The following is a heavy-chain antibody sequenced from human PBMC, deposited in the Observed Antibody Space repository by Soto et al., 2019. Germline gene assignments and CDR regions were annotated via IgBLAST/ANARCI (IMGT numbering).Heavy chain of an antibody. D-gene: IGHD3-22*01. V-gene: IGHV4-30-4*01. CDR2: IYYSGST. CDR1: GGSISSGDYY. CDR3: AREDHYDSSGHYNGGHDAFDI. Sequence: GPGPYTTSETLSLTCTVSGGSISSGDYYWSWIRQPPGKGLEWIGYIYYSGSTYYNPSLKSRVTISVDTSKNQFSLKLSSVTAADTAVYYCAREDHYDSSGHYNGGHDAFDIWGQGTMVTVSS. J-gene: IGHJ3*02.